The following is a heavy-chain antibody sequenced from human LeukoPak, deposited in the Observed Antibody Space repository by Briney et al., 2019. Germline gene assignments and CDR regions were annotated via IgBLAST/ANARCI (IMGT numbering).Heavy chain of an antibody. Sequence: SETLSLTCAVYGGSFSGYYWSWIRQPPGKGLEWIGEINHSGSTSSNPSLKSRVTISVDTSKNQFSLKLSSVTAADTAVYYCARVVRSRFDYWGQGTLVTVSS. J-gene: IGHJ4*02. CDR3: ARVVRSRFDY. D-gene: IGHD1-26*01. CDR2: INHSGST. CDR1: GGSFSGYY. V-gene: IGHV4-34*01.